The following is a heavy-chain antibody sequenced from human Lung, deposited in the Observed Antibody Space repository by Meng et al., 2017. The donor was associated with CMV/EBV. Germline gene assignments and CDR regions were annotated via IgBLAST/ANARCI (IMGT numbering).Heavy chain of an antibody. CDR2: IFSNDEK. Sequence: SGPTLVKPTETLTLTCTVSGFSLSNARMGVSWIRQPPGKALEWLAHIFSNDEKSYSTSLKSRLTISKDTSKSQVVLTMTNMDPVDTATYYCARGLADYDFWSGYYNYYDMDVWGQGTXVTVSS. J-gene: IGHJ6*02. CDR3: ARGLADYDFWSGYYNYYDMDV. V-gene: IGHV2-26*01. CDR1: GFSLSNARMG. D-gene: IGHD3-3*01.